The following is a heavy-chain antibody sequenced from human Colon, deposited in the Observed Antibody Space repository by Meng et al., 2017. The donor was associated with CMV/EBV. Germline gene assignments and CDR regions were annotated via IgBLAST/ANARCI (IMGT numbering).Heavy chain of an antibody. CDR2: MSSSGSSI. Sequence: AYEIICSDYHMSWSRQDPGKGVEWLCYMSSSGSSIFYTDSVKGRFTISRDNAKKSLYLQMNNLRADDTAVYYCAREFYYGSGSYPTDWGQGTLVTVSS. D-gene: IGHD3-10*01. CDR1: EIICSDYH. CDR3: AREFYYGSGSYPTD. J-gene: IGHJ4*02. V-gene: IGHV3-11*01.